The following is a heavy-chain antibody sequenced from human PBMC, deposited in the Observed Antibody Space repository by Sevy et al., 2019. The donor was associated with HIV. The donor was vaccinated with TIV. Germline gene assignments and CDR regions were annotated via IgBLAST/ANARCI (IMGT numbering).Heavy chain of an antibody. Sequence: GGSLRLSCVVSGISFTTSCMHWVRQAPGKGLEWVAVISYHGRDKFYAESVKGRSTISRDNSKNMLYLQINSLRAEDTAVYYCAKDFTGYNGMDVWGQGTMVTVSS. D-gene: IGHD3-9*01. V-gene: IGHV3-30*18. CDR3: AKDFTGYNGMDV. CDR1: GISFTTSC. CDR2: ISYHGRDK. J-gene: IGHJ6*02.